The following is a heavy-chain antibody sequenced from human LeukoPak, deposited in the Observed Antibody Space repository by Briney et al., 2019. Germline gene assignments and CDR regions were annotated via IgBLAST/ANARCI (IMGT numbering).Heavy chain of an antibody. J-gene: IGHJ3*01. Sequence: GESLKISCQGYGYNFATFWIGWVRQMPGKGLEWMGIIYPGDSDTRYNPSFQGQVTISVDESKTIAYLQCNSLRTSDTAIYYSARPEARVGPADAFGVWGQGTLVTV. CDR3: ARPEARVGPADAFGV. V-gene: IGHV5-51*01. D-gene: IGHD3-10*01. CDR2: IYPGDSDT. CDR1: GYNFATFW.